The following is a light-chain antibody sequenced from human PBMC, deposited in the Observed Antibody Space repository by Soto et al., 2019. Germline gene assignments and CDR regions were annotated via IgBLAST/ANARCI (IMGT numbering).Light chain of an antibody. CDR2: GAS. Sequence: EIVLTQSPGTLSLSPGEGATLSCRASESISSTFLAWYQHKPGQAPRVLIYGASRRAAGIPERFSGSGSGTDFTLTISRLEPEDFAVYYCQQHESSWTFGQGTKVEVK. CDR1: ESISSTF. V-gene: IGKV3-20*01. CDR3: QQHESSWT. J-gene: IGKJ1*01.